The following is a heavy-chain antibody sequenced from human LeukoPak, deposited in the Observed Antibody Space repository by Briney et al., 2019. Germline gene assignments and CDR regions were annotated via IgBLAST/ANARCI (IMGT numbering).Heavy chain of an antibody. CDR2: IYPSGST. D-gene: IGHD5-12*01. CDR1: GGSVSSSSYY. CDR3: AGPRAYSGYDQKMPFVY. Sequence: KPSETLSLTCTVSGGSVSSSSYYWGWVRQPPGKGLEWIGSIYPSGSTYYNPSLKSRVTISVDMSKYHFSLKLNSVTAADTAVYYCAGPRAYSGYDQKMPFVYWGQGTLVTVSS. V-gene: IGHV4-39*02. J-gene: IGHJ4*02.